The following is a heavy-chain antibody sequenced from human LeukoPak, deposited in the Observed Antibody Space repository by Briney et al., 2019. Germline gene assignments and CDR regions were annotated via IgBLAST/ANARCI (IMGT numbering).Heavy chain of an antibody. CDR1: GFSFSSYA. Sequence: GSPRLSCAASGFSFSSYAMHWVRQTPGKGLEWVAVISYDGTTKYYADSVRGRFTISRDNSKNTLDLQMSSLRPEDTAVYHCARRGPLGDGLDIWGQGTMVTVSS. V-gene: IGHV3-30*15. CDR2: ISYDGTTK. J-gene: IGHJ3*02. D-gene: IGHD3-10*01. CDR3: ARRGPLGDGLDI.